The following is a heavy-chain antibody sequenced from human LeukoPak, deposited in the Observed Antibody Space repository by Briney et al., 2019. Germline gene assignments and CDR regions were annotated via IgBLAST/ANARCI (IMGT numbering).Heavy chain of an antibody. CDR2: INWNGGST. Sequence: PGGSLRLSCAASGFTFDDYGMSWVRQAPGKGLEWVSGINWNGGSTGYADSVKGRFTISRDNAKNSLYLQMNSLRAEDTAVYYCAKGHYYYGSGSGFDYWGQGTLVTVSS. D-gene: IGHD3-10*01. CDR1: GFTFDDYG. CDR3: AKGHYYYGSGSGFDY. J-gene: IGHJ4*02. V-gene: IGHV3-20*04.